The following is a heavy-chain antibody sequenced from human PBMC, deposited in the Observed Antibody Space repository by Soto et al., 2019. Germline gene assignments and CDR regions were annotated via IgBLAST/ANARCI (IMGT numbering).Heavy chain of an antibody. V-gene: IGHV4-38-2*02. Sequence: SETLSLTCAVSGYSISSGYYWGWIRQPPGKGLEWIGSIYHSGSTYYNPSLKSRVTISVNTSKNQFSLKLSSVTAADTAVYYCARDGIAAAGYYYYGMDVWGQGTTVTVSS. CDR2: IYHSGST. D-gene: IGHD6-13*01. J-gene: IGHJ6*02. CDR1: GYSISSGYY. CDR3: ARDGIAAAGYYYYGMDV.